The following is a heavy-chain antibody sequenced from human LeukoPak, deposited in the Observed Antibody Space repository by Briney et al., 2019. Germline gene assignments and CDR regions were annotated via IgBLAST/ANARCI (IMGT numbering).Heavy chain of an antibody. J-gene: IGHJ6*03. CDR1: GGSISSGSYY. CDR2: IYTSGST. V-gene: IGHV4-61*02. D-gene: IGHD3-10*01. CDR3: ARELAGLTMVRGVIIGYYYYYMDV. Sequence: SQTLSLTCTVSGGSISSGSYYWSWIRQPAGKGLEWIGRIYTSGSTNYNPSLKSRVTISVDTSKNQFSLKLSSVTAADTAVYYCARELAGLTMVRGVIIGYYYYYMDVWGKGTTVTVSS.